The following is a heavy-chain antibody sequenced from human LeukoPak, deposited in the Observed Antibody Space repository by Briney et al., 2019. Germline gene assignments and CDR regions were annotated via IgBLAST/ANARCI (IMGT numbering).Heavy chain of an antibody. V-gene: IGHV1-3*01. Sequence: ASVKVSCEASGYTFTSYAMHWVRQAPGQRLEWMGWINAGNGNTKYSQKFQGRVTITRDTSASTAYMELSSLRSEDTAVYYCARTFRSGWYGVTSYWGQGTLVTVSS. CDR1: GYTFTSYA. CDR3: ARTFRSGWYGVTSY. D-gene: IGHD6-19*01. J-gene: IGHJ4*02. CDR2: INAGNGNT.